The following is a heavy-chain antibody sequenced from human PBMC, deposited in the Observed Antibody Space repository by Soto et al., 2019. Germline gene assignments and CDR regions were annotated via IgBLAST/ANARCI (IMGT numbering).Heavy chain of an antibody. Sequence: PGGSLRLSCAASGFTFSSYAMDGVRQAPGKGLEWVAVISYDGSNKYYADSVKGRFTISRDNSKNTLYLQMNSLRAEDTALYYCARAHTFGYYDFWSGYFPDYWGQGTLVTVSS. CDR2: ISYDGSNK. D-gene: IGHD3-3*01. V-gene: IGHV3-30-3*01. J-gene: IGHJ4*02. CDR1: GFTFSSYA. CDR3: ARAHTFGYYDFWSGYFPDY.